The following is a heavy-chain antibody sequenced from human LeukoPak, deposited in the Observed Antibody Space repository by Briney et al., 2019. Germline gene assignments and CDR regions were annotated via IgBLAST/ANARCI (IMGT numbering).Heavy chain of an antibody. D-gene: IGHD2-15*01. J-gene: IGHJ3*02. CDR3: ARQWQLDAFDI. CDR2: IYPGDSDT. Sequence: GESLKISCKGSGYSFNTYWIGWVRQMPGKGLEWMGIIYPGDSDTRYSPSFQGQVTISADKSISTAYLQWSSLKASDTAMYYCARQWQLDAFDIWGQGTMVTVSS. CDR1: GYSFNTYW. V-gene: IGHV5-51*01.